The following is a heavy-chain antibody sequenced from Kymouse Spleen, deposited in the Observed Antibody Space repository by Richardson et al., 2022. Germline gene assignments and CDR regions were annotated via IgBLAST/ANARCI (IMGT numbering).Heavy chain of an antibody. CDR3: AKAGYGSGSYQFDY. D-gene: IGHD3-10*01. CDR1: GFTFSSYG. CDR2: ISYDGSNK. V-gene: IGHV3-30*18. Sequence: QVQLVESGGGVVQPGRSLRLSCAASGFTFSSYGMHWVRQAPGKGLEWVAVISYDGSNKYYADSVKGRFTISRDNSKNTLYLQMNSLRAEDTAVYYCAKAGYGSGSYQFDYWGQGTLVTVSS. J-gene: IGHJ4*02.